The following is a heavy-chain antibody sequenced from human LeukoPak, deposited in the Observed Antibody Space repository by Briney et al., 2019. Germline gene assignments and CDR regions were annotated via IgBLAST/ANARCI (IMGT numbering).Heavy chain of an antibody. CDR3: ARDLGSYHVNNAFDI. CDR1: GFTFSSYS. V-gene: IGHV3-21*01. CDR2: ISSSSSYI. D-gene: IGHD1-26*01. J-gene: IGHJ3*02. Sequence: GGSLRLSCAASGFTFSSYSMNWVRQAPGKGLEWVSSISSSSSYIYYADSVKGRFTISRDNAKNTLYLQMNSLRAEDTAVYYCARDLGSYHVNNAFDIWGQGTMVTVSS.